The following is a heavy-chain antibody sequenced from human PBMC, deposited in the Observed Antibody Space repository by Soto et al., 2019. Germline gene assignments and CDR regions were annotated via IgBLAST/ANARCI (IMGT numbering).Heavy chain of an antibody. D-gene: IGHD6-13*01. CDR2: ISDSGGNT. J-gene: IGHJ4*02. CDR1: GFTFSNYV. V-gene: IGHV3-23*01. CDR3: ARNRAGQQVQYYFDY. Sequence: PGGSLRLSCAASGFTFSNYVMSWVRQAPGKGLEWVSFISDSGGNTYYADSVKGRFTISRDSSKNTLFLQMNSLRAEDTAVYYCARNRAGQQVQYYFDYWGLGTLVTVSS.